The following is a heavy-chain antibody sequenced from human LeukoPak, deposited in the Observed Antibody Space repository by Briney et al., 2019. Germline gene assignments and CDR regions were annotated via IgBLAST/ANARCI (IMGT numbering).Heavy chain of an antibody. Sequence: SETLSLTCAVYGGSFSGYHWMWIRQPPGKGLEWGRDINHSGSTNYNPSLKSRVTISVKTFKNQFSLELSSVTAEDTALYYGARPARDFWSGYYINWFDPWGQGTLVTVSS. J-gene: IGHJ5*02. CDR1: GGSFSGYH. D-gene: IGHD3-3*01. CDR2: INHSGST. CDR3: ARPARDFWSGYYINWFDP. V-gene: IGHV4-34*01.